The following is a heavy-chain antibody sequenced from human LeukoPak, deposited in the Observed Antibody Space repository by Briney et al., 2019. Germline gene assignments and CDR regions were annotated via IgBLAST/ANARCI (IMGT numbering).Heavy chain of an antibody. Sequence: PGGSLRLSCAGSGFNFSSFALHWVRQAPGKGLEYVSRMSGDVGSTFHANSGKGSFTICRDNSKKTLYLQMGSLKTEDMALYYCARGNTALGGAFDIWGPGTVVSVS. CDR1: GFNFSSFA. V-gene: IGHV3-64*01. J-gene: IGHJ3*02. D-gene: IGHD2-21*02. CDR3: ARGNTALGGAFDI. CDR2: MSGDVGST.